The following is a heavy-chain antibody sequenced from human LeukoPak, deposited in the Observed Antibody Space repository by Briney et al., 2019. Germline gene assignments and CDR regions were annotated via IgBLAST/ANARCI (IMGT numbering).Heavy chain of an antibody. D-gene: IGHD1-26*01. CDR2: IYSGGNT. V-gene: IGHV3-66*01. J-gene: IGHJ3*02. CDR1: GFTVSSNY. Sequence: GGSLRLSCAASGFTVSSNYMSWVRQAPGKGLEWVSVIYSGGNTYYADSVKGRFTISRDNSKNTVSLQMNSLRDEDTAVYFCAVSRIVGAVDVFDKWGQGTMVTVSS. CDR3: AVSRIVGAVDVFDK.